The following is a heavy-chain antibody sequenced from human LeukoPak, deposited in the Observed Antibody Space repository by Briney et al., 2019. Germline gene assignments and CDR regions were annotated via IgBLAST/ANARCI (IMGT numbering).Heavy chain of an antibody. D-gene: IGHD3-9*01. CDR1: GGSISSYY. J-gene: IGHJ5*02. CDR3: ARGFPGSKSGLRYFNVRYNWFDP. V-gene: IGHV4-59*12. Sequence: PSETLSLTCTVSGGSISSYYWSWIQQPPGKGLEWIGYIYYSGSTNYNPSLKSRVTISVDTSKNQFSLKLSSVTAADTAVYYCARGFPGSKSGLRYFNVRYNWFDPWGQGTLVTVSS. CDR2: IYYSGST.